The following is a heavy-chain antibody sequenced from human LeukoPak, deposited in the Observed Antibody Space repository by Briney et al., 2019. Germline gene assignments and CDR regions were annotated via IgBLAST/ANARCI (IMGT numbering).Heavy chain of an antibody. J-gene: IGHJ4*02. CDR1: GFTFSSYE. V-gene: IGHV3-48*03. CDR3: AKDGDGRYYFDY. Sequence: GGSLRLSCAASGFTFSSYEMSWVRQAPGKGLEGVSYISSSGSSSGRIIDYADSVKGRFTISRDNAKNSLYLQMNSLRTEDTALYYCAKDGDGRYYFDYWGQGTLVTVSS. CDR2: ISSSGSSSGRII. D-gene: IGHD7-27*01.